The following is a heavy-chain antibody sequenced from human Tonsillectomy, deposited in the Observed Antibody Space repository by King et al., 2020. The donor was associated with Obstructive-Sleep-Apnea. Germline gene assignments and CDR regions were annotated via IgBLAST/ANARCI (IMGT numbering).Heavy chain of an antibody. CDR2: ISWNSGSI. J-gene: IGHJ6*02. Sequence: QLVQSGGGLVQPGRSLRLSCAASGFTFDDYAMHWVRQAPGKGLEWVSGISWNSGSIGYADSVKGRFTISRDNAKNSLYLQMNSLRAEDTALYYCAKDYGRITMVRGVIIDSPAGMDFWGQGTTVTVSS. V-gene: IGHV3-9*01. D-gene: IGHD3-10*01. CDR3: AKDYGRITMVRGVIIDSPAGMDF. CDR1: GFTFDDYA.